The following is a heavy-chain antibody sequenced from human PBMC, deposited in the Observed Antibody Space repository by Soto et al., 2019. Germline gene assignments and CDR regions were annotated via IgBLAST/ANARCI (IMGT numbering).Heavy chain of an antibody. CDR1: GFTFSNAW. J-gene: IGHJ6*02. D-gene: IGHD3-22*01. CDR2: IKSKTDGGTT. CDR3: TTGLQYYDSSGYKYYYYGMDV. V-gene: IGHV3-15*01. Sequence: GGSLRLSCAASGFTFSNAWMSWVRQAPGKGLEWVGRIKSKTDGGTTDYAAPVKGRFTISRDDSKNTLYLQMNSLKTEDTAVYYCTTGLQYYDSSGYKYYYYGMDVWGQGTTVTVS.